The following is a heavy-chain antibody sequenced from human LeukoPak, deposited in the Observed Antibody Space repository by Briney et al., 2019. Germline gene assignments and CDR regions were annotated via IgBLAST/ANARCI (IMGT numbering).Heavy chain of an antibody. CDR1: GFTFSNAW. V-gene: IGHV3-15*01. CDR3: TTDDITMVRGVIITSNDY. CDR2: IKSKTDGGTT. J-gene: IGHJ4*02. Sequence: GGSLRLSCAASGFTFSNAWMSWVRQAPGKGLEWVGRIKSKTDGGTTDYAAPVKGRFTISRDDSKNTLYLQMNSLKTEDTAVYYCTTDDITMVRGVIITSNDYWGQGTLVTVSS. D-gene: IGHD3-10*01.